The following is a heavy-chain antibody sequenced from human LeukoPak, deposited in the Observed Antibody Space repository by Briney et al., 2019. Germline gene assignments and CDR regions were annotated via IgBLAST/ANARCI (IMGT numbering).Heavy chain of an antibody. V-gene: IGHV3-23*01. CDR3: AKDDRGYGDYWFDY. CDR1: GFTFSSYA. Sequence: PGGSLRLSCAASGFTFSSYAMSWVRQAPGKGLEWASAISGSGGSTYYADSVKGRFTTSRDNSKNTLYLQMNSLRAEDTAVYYCAKDDRGYGDYWFDYWGQGTLVTVSS. D-gene: IGHD4-17*01. CDR2: ISGSGGST. J-gene: IGHJ4*02.